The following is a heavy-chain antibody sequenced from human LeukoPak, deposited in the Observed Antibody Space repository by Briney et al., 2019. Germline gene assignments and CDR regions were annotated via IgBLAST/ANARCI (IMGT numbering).Heavy chain of an antibody. D-gene: IGHD5-18*01. CDR2: INPSGGST. V-gene: IGHV1-46*01. Sequence: GASVKVSCKASGYTFTSYYMHWVRQAPGQGLEWMGIINPSGGSTSYAQKFQGRVTMTRDTSTSTVYMELSSLRSEDTAVYYCARDMGLGPDTAMEAVTFDYWGQGTLVTVSS. J-gene: IGHJ4*02. CDR1: GYTFTSYY. CDR3: ARDMGLGPDTAMEAVTFDY.